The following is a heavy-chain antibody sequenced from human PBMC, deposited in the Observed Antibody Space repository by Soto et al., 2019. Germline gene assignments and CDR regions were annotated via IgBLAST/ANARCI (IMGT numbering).Heavy chain of an antibody. CDR1: GFTFTHYR. CDR2: INSDGARI. V-gene: IGHV3-74*03. D-gene: IGHD1-1*01. Sequence: GGSLRLSCAASGFTFTHYRIHWVRQPPGKGLEWVGRINSDGARIEYGDSVKGRFTISRDNAHNTVFLQMNSLTDEDSGVYFCARGGDWNYVQDFWGQGTLVTVSS. CDR3: ARGGDWNYVQDF. J-gene: IGHJ4*02.